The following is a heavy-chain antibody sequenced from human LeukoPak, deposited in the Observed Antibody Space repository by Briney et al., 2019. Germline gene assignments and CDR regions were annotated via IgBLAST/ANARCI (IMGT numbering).Heavy chain of an antibody. D-gene: IGHD3-16*01. J-gene: IGHJ5*02. CDR1: GFTFDDYA. Sequence: GGSLRLSCAASGFTFDDYAMHWVRQAPGKGLEWVSGISWNSGSIGYADSVKGRFTISRDNAKNSLYLQMNSLRAEDTALYYCAKDSTFDTVSPGWFDHWGQGTLVTVSS. CDR2: ISWNSGSI. V-gene: IGHV3-9*01. CDR3: AKDSTFDTVSPGWFDH.